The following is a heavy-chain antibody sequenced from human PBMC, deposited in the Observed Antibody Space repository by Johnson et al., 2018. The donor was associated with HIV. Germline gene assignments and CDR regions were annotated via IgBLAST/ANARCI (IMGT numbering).Heavy chain of an antibody. Sequence: VQLVESGGGLVQPGGSLRLSCAASGFTFSSYWMSWVRQAPGKGLEWVANIKQDGSEKYYVDSVKGRFTISRDNAKNSLYLQMNSLRAEDTAVYYCARYSGSYLPDAFDIWGQGTMVTVSS. V-gene: IGHV3-7*01. J-gene: IGHJ3*02. D-gene: IGHD1-26*01. CDR2: IKQDGSEK. CDR3: ARYSGSYLPDAFDI. CDR1: GFTFSSYW.